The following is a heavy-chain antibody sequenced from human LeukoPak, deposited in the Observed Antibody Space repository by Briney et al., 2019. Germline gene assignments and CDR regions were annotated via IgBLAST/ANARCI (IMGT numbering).Heavy chain of an antibody. V-gene: IGHV4-59*01. D-gene: IGHD3-22*01. CDR2: IYYSGST. CDR3: ARGAPAYYYDSSGPLNDY. CDR1: GGSISSYY. J-gene: IGHJ4*02. Sequence: SETLSLTCTVSGGSISSYYWSWIRQPPGKGLEWIGYIYYSGSTNYNPSLKSRVTISVDTSKNPFSLKLSSVTAADTAVYYCARGAPAYYYDSSGPLNDYWGQGTLVTVSS.